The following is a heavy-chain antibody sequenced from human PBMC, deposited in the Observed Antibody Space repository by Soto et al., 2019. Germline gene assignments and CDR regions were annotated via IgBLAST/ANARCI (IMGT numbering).Heavy chain of an antibody. Sequence: GGSLRLSCAASGFTFSSYAMHWVRQAPGKGLEWVAVISYDGSNKYYADSVKGRFTISRDNSKNTLYLQMNSLRAEDTAVYYCARDGSGSPGGPDAFDIWGQGTMVTVSS. D-gene: IGHD1-26*01. CDR3: ARDGSGSPGGPDAFDI. CDR2: ISYDGSNK. J-gene: IGHJ3*02. CDR1: GFTFSSYA. V-gene: IGHV3-30-3*01.